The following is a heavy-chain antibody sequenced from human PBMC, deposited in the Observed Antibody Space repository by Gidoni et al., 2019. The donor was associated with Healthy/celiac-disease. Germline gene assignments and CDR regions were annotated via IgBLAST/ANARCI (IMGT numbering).Heavy chain of an antibody. D-gene: IGHD3-3*01. CDR2: INSDVCST. CDR3: AREGWFPIFGVLLDY. J-gene: IGHJ4*02. Sequence: EVQLVESGGGLVQHGWSLKPSCADAVFTFSSYWMHWLRLAPGKGLVWVSRINSDVCSTSYADSVKGRFTIARDNAKNTLYLQMNSLRAEDTAVYYCAREGWFPIFGVLLDYWGQVTLVTVSS. V-gene: IGHV3-74*01. CDR1: VFTFSSYW.